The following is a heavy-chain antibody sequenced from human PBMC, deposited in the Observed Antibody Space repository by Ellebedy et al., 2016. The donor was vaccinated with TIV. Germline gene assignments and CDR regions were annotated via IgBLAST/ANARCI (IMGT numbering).Heavy chain of an antibody. V-gene: IGHV4-61*02. Sequence: SETLSLTCTVSGGSISSSSYYWSWIRQPAGKGLEWIGRINTSGSTNYNPSLKSRVTMSVDTSKNQFSLKLSSVTAADTAVYYCARGNYGDSPFDYWGQGTLVTVSS. CDR3: ARGNYGDSPFDY. J-gene: IGHJ4*02. CDR1: GGSISSSSYY. CDR2: INTSGST. D-gene: IGHD4-17*01.